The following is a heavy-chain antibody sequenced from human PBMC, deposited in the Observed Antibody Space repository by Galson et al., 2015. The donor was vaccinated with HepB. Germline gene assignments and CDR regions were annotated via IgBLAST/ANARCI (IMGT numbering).Heavy chain of an antibody. CDR1: GYTFTDYY. Sequence: SVKVSCKASGYTFTDYYMHWVRQAPGQGLEWMGWINPRSSGTNYAQKFQGRVTMTRDTSISTAYMELSRLRSDDAAVYYCARAQNDYFDNNGFLVGSYLYGMDVWGQGTTVTVSS. CDR2: INPRSSGT. D-gene: IGHD3-22*01. CDR3: ARAQNDYFDNNGFLVGSYLYGMDV. J-gene: IGHJ6*02. V-gene: IGHV1-2*02.